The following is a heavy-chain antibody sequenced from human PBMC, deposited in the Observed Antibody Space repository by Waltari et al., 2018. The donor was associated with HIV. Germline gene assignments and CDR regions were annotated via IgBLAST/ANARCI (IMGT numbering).Heavy chain of an antibody. J-gene: IGHJ6*02. Sequence: EVHLDQSGAEVTKPGESLKIPCKASGYTFPSYWIGWVRQMPGKGLEWMGIIYPGDSDTRYSPSFQGQVTISADKSITTVYLQWSTLKASDTAIYYCARHVRVLQPTVAIGGMDVWGQGTSVTVSS. CDR1: GYTFPSYW. V-gene: IGHV5-51*01. D-gene: IGHD2-21*01. CDR2: IYPGDSDT. CDR3: ARHVRVLQPTVAIGGMDV.